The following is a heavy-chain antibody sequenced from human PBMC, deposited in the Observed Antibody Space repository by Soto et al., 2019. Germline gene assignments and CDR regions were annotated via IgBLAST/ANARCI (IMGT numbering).Heavy chain of an antibody. CDR3: ARAETGTTPFDY. CDR1: GYTFSSYG. J-gene: IGHJ4*02. V-gene: IGHV1-18*01. D-gene: IGHD1-7*01. Sequence: QVQLVQSGAEVKKPGASVKVSCKASGYTFSSYGVSWVRQAPGQGLEWMGWISTYNGNRNYAQKLQGRVTMTTDTSTNTAYMELRSLRSDDTAVYYCARAETGTTPFDYWGQGTLVTVSS. CDR2: ISTYNGNR.